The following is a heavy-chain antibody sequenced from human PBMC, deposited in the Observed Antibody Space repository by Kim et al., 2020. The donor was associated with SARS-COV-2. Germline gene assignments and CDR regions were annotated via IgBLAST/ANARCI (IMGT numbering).Heavy chain of an antibody. V-gene: IGHV3-11*01. CDR2: ISSSGSTI. CDR3: ARGASSTSWGYYYYGMDV. CDR1: GFTFSDYY. D-gene: IGHD2-2*01. J-gene: IGHJ6*02. Sequence: GGSLRLSCAASGFTFSDYYMSWIRQAPGKGLEWVSYISSSGSTIYYADSVKGRFTISRDNAKNSLHLQMNSLRAEDTAVYYCARGASSTSWGYYYYGMDVWGQGTTVTVSS.